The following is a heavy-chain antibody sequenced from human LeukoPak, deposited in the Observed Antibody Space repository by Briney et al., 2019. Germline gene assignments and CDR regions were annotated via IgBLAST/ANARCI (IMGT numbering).Heavy chain of an antibody. CDR1: GFTFSSYA. CDR2: ISGSGGST. D-gene: IGHD3-3*01. V-gene: IGHV3-23*01. CDR3: AKDSLTRLRFLEWLSPFDY. Sequence: GGSLRLSCAASGFTFSSYAVSWVRQAPGKGLEWVSAISGSGGSTYYADSVKGRFTISRDNSKNTLYLQMNSLRAEDTAVYYCAKDSLTRLRFLEWLSPFDYWGQGTLVTVSS. J-gene: IGHJ4*02.